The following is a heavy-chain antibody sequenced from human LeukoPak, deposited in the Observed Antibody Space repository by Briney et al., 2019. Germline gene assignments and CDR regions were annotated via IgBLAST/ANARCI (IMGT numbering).Heavy chain of an antibody. D-gene: IGHD3-22*01. CDR2: ISGSGGST. J-gene: IGHJ4*02. CDR3: AKEGPTLYYDSSGSDFDY. V-gene: IGHV3-23*01. CDR1: GFTLSSYA. Sequence: PGGSLRLSCAASGFTLSSYAMSWVRQAPGKGLEWVSAISGSGGSTYYADSVKGRFTISRDNSKNTLYLQMNSLRAEDTAVYYCAKEGPTLYYDSSGSDFDYWGQGTLVTVSS.